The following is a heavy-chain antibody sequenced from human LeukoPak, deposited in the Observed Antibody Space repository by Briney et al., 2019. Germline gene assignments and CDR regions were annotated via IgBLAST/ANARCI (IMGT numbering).Heavy chain of an antibody. J-gene: IGHJ4*02. V-gene: IGHV3-23*01. CDR3: AKVRDPRRSFDTFDY. Sequence: GGSLRLSCAASGFTFSSYAVSWVRQAPGKGLEGVSSISGSGGSTYYADSVEGRFTISRDNSKNTLYLQMNSLRAEDTAVYYCAKVRDPRRSFDTFDYWGQGTLVTVSS. CDR2: ISGSGGST. CDR1: GFTFSSYA. D-gene: IGHD2/OR15-2a*01.